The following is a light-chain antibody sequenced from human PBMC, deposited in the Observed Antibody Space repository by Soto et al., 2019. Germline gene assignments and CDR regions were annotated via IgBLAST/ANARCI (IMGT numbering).Light chain of an antibody. CDR1: QSVSSY. Sequence: EIVLTQSPATLPLSPGERATLSCRASQSVSSYLAWYQQKPGQAPRLLISDASTRATGIPARFSGSGSGTEFTLTISSLQSEDFAVYYCQQYSDWPLTFGQGTKVDIK. CDR2: DAS. J-gene: IGKJ1*01. CDR3: QQYSDWPLT. V-gene: IGKV3-15*01.